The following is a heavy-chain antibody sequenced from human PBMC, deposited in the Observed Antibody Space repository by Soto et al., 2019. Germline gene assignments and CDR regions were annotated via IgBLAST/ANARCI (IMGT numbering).Heavy chain of an antibody. V-gene: IGHV4-59*08. CDR3: AASYGDPPFFDY. J-gene: IGHJ4*02. CDR2: IYYSGST. CDR1: GGSFSGYY. Sequence: SETLSLTCAVYGGSFSGYYWSWIRQPPGKGLEWIGYIYYSGSTNYNPSLKSRVTISVDTSKNQFSLKLSSVTAADTAVYYCAASYGDPPFFDYWGQGTLVTVSS. D-gene: IGHD4-17*01.